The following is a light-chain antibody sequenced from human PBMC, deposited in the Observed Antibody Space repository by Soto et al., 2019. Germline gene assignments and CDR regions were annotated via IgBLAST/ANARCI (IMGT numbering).Light chain of an antibody. CDR1: SSDVGGYNY. Sequence: QSALTQAASVSGSPGQSITISCTGTSSDVGGYNYVSWYQQYPGKAPKLMIYDVSNRPSGVSNRFSGSKSGNTASLTISGLQAEDESDYYCSSYTGSSTYVFGTGTKVTVL. J-gene: IGLJ1*01. CDR2: DVS. V-gene: IGLV2-14*01. CDR3: SSYTGSSTYV.